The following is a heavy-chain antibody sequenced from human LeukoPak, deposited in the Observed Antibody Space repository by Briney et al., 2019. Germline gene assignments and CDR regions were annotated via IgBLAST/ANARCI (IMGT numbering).Heavy chain of an antibody. D-gene: IGHD3-3*01. V-gene: IGHV3-48*03. CDR3: ARDMYPYYDFWSGYSHIDY. CDR2: ISSSGSTI. Sequence: GGSLRLSCAASGFTFSSYEMNWVRQAPGKGLEWVSYISSSGSTIYYADSVKGRFTISRDSAKNSLYLQMNSLRAEDTAVYYCARDMYPYYDFWSGYSHIDYWGQGTLVTVSS. CDR1: GFTFSSYE. J-gene: IGHJ4*02.